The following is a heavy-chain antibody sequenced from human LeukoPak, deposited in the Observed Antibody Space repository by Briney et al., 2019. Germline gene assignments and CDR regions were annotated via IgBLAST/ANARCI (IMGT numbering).Heavy chain of an antibody. Sequence: GGSLRLSCAASGFTFSSYAMSWVRQAPGKGLELVSAISGSGGSTYYADSVKGRFTISRDNSKNTLYRQMNSLRAEDTAVYYCARRTNGYCSGGICCRFFDYWGQGTLVTVSS. V-gene: IGHV3-23*01. J-gene: IGHJ4*02. D-gene: IGHD2-15*01. CDR3: ARRTNGYCSGGICCRFFDY. CDR1: GFTFSSYA. CDR2: ISGSGGST.